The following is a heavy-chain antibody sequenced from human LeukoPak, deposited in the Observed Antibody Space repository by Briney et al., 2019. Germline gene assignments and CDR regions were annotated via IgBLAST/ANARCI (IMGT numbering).Heavy chain of an antibody. Sequence: ASVKVSCKAYGYTFTSYGISWVRQAPGQGLEWMGWISAYNGNTNYAQKLQGRVTMTTDTSTSTAYMELRSLRSGDTAVYYCARELRTYYYYYGMDVWGQGTTVTVSS. CDR2: ISAYNGNT. V-gene: IGHV1-18*01. CDR3: ARELRTYYYYYGMDV. D-gene: IGHD5-12*01. CDR1: GYTFTSYG. J-gene: IGHJ6*02.